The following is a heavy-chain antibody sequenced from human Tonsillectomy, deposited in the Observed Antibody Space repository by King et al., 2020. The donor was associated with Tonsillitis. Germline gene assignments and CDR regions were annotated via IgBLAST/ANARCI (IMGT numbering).Heavy chain of an antibody. CDR1: GGSFSNYA. Sequence: QLVQSGAEMKKPGSSVKVSCRAFGGSFSNYAIIWVRQAPGQGLEWVGGFIPLFLLPNVAQKCQGRVTLSADRSTSAAYLELTSLRAEDTAVYYCARHKATYYIGIGNYFYSAFDAWGQGTPVTVSS. CDR2: FIPLFLLP. CDR3: ARHKATYYIGIGNYFYSAFDA. V-gene: IGHV1-69*17. D-gene: IGHD3-10*01. J-gene: IGHJ3*01.